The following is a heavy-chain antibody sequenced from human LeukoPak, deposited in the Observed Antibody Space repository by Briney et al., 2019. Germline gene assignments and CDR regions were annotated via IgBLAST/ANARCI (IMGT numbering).Heavy chain of an antibody. V-gene: IGHV1-3*01. CDR2: VNAGNGNT. Sequence: GASVKVSCKASGYTFTSYAMHWVRQAPGQRLEWMGWVNAGNGNTKYSQEFQGRVTITRDTSASTAYMELSSLRSDDTAVYYCARDDSGTRRGWFEHWGQGTLVTVSS. CDR1: GYTFTSYA. D-gene: IGHD4-17*01. J-gene: IGHJ5*01. CDR3: ARDDSGTRRGWFEH.